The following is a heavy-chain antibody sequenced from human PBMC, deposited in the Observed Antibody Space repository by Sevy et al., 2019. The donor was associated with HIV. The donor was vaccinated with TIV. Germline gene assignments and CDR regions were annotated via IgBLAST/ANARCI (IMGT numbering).Heavy chain of an antibody. D-gene: IGHD5-12*01. Sequence: GGSLRLSCAASGFTFDDYVMHWVRQAPGKGLEWVSGISWNSGSIGYADSVKGRFTISRDNAKNSLYLQMNSLRAEDTALYYCAKDIGGYSGYDFFGGFDYWGQGTLVTVSS. CDR3: AKDIGGYSGYDFFGGFDY. CDR2: ISWNSGSI. J-gene: IGHJ4*02. V-gene: IGHV3-9*01. CDR1: GFTFDDYV.